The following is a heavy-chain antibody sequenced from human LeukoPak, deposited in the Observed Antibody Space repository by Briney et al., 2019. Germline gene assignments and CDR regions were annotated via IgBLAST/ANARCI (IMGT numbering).Heavy chain of an antibody. CDR2: IYYSGST. CDR1: GASISGSNYF. Sequence: PSETLSLTCSVSGASISGSNYFWGWIRQPPGKGLEWIGSIYYSGSTYYNPSLKSRVTISADTSKNQFSLKLSSVTAADTAVYFCARRGEYSGYESYFDYWGQGTLVTVSS. CDR3: ARRGEYSGYESYFDY. D-gene: IGHD5-12*01. V-gene: IGHV4-39*01. J-gene: IGHJ4*02.